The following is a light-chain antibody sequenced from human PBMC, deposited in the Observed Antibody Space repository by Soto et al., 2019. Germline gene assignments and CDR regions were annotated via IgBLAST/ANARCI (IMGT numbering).Light chain of an antibody. CDR3: CSYAGSYTLGWV. V-gene: IGLV2-11*01. CDR2: DVS. CDR1: SSDAGGYNY. Sequence: QSVLTQPRSVSGSPGQSVTISCTGSSSDAGGYNYVSWYQQHPGKAPKLMIYDVSKRPSGVPDRFSGSKSGNTASLTISGLQAEDEADYYCCSYAGSYTLGWVFGGGTKLTVL. J-gene: IGLJ3*02.